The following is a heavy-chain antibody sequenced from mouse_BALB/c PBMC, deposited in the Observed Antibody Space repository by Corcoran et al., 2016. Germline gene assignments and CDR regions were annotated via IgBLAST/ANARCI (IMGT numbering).Heavy chain of an antibody. V-gene: IGHV1-9*01. J-gene: IGHJ3*01. CDR2: ILPGSGST. D-gene: IGHD1-1*01. CDR1: GYTFSSYW. CDR3: ASYYGSGGPFAY. Sequence: QFQLQQSGAELMKPGASVKISCKATGYTFSSYWIEWVKQRPGHGLEWIGEILPGSGSTNYNEKFKGKATFTADTSSNTAYMQLSSLTSEDSAVYYCASYYGSGGPFAYWGQGTLVTVS.